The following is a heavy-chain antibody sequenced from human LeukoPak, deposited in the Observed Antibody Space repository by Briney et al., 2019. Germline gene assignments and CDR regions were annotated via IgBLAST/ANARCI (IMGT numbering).Heavy chain of an antibody. J-gene: IGHJ5*02. CDR1: GGSISSSSYY. CDR2: IYYSGST. D-gene: IGHD6-13*01. CDR3: ARQIIAAASP. Sequence: PSETLSLTCAVSGGSISSSSYYWGWIRQPPGKGLEWIGSIYYSGSTYYNPSLKSRGTISVDTSKNQFSLKLSSVTAADTAVYYCARQIIAAASPWGQGTLVTVSS. V-gene: IGHV4-39*01.